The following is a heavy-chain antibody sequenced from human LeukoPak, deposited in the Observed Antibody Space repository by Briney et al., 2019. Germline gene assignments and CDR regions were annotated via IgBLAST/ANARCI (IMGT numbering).Heavy chain of an antibody. J-gene: IGHJ4*02. Sequence: GGSLRLSCAASGFTVSSNDMSWVRQAPGKGLECISVIYSGGSTDYADSVKGRLTISRDNSKNTLYRQMTSLRAEDTAVYYCARVVDHDYGDYYLDYWGQGTLVTVSS. CDR3: ARVVDHDYGDYYLDY. V-gene: IGHV3-53*01. CDR2: IYSGGST. CDR1: GFTVSSND. D-gene: IGHD4-17*01.